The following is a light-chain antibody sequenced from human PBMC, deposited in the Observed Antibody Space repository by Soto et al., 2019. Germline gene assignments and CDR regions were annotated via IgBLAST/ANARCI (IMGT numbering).Light chain of an antibody. CDR3: QQYNNWPPFT. Sequence: EIVMTQSPATLSVSPGERVTLSCRASQSVSRSLAWYQQKPGQAPRLLIYGASTRATGIPARFSGSGSGKEFTLTISSLQSEDFAVYYCQQYNNWPPFTFGAGTKVDIK. CDR2: GAS. V-gene: IGKV3-15*01. J-gene: IGKJ3*01. CDR1: QSVSRS.